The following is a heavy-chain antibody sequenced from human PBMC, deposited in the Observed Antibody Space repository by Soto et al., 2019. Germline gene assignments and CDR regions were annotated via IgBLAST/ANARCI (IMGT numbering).Heavy chain of an antibody. CDR1: GFTFGDYA. J-gene: IGHJ6*02. Sequence: GGSLRLSCTGSGFTFGDYAINWSRQSPGKGLEWVGVIRSKDYGETKDYAASVKGRFTILRDDSKSIPYLQMNSLQSEDTGVYYCTKYTYTSRYSYFGMDVWGHGTTVTVSS. CDR3: TKYTYTSRYSYFGMDV. CDR2: IRSKDYGETK. V-gene: IGHV3-49*03. D-gene: IGHD2-2*01.